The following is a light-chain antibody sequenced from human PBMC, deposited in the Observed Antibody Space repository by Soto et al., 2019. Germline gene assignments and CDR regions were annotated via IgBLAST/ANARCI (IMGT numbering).Light chain of an antibody. Sequence: EIVMTQSPATLSVSPGERATLSCRASQSVSGNLAWYQQRPGQAPRLLIYGASTRATGIPARFSGSGSGTEFTLTISSLQSEDFAVYYCQQYNNWAPWTFGQGTKVEI. V-gene: IGKV3-15*01. CDR1: QSVSGN. J-gene: IGKJ1*01. CDR2: GAS. CDR3: QQYNNWAPWT.